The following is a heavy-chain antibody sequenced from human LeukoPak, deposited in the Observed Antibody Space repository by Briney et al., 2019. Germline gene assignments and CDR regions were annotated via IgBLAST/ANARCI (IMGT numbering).Heavy chain of an antibody. CDR3: AXXXXXXXXXSGYYELTDRDY. CDR2: IYSGGST. V-gene: IGHV3-66*01. Sequence: PGGSLRLSCAASGFTFSSYGMSWVRQAPGKGLEWVSVIYSGGSTYYADSVKGRFTISRDNSKNTLYLQMNSLRAEDTAVYYCAXXXXXXXXXSGYYELTDRDYWGQGTLVTVSS. J-gene: IGHJ4*02. D-gene: IGHD3-3*01. CDR1: GFTFSSYG.